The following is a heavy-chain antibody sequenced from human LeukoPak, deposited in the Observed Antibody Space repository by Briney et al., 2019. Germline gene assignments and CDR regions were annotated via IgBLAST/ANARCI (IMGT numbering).Heavy chain of an antibody. CDR3: ARLQMLLLWFFDP. CDR2: IYYSGST. Sequence: SETLSLTCTVSGGSISSYYWGWIRQPPGKGLEWIGSIYYSGSTYYNPSLKSRVTISVDTSKNQFSLKLSSVTAADTAVYYCARLQMLLLWFFDPWGQGTLVTVSS. J-gene: IGHJ5*02. D-gene: IGHD3-10*01. V-gene: IGHV4-39*01. CDR1: GGSISSYY.